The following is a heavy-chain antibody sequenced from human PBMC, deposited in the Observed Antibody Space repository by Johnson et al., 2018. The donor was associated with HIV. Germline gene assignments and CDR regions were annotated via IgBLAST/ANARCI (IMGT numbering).Heavy chain of an antibody. J-gene: IGHJ3*02. V-gene: IGHV3-30*02. CDR3: AKDLRWEDAFDI. Sequence: HVQLVESGGGVVQPGGSLRLSCATSGFTFSTYGMHWVRQAPGKGLEWVAFIRYDGSLKYLADSVKGRFTISRDNSKNTLYLQMNSLRADDTAVYYCAKDLRWEDAFDIWGQGTMVTVSS. CDR2: IRYDGSLK. D-gene: IGHD1-26*01. CDR1: GFTFSTYG.